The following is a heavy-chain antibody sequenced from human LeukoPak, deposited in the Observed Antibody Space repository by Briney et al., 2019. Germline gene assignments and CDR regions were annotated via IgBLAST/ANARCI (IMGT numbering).Heavy chain of an antibody. J-gene: IGHJ4*02. V-gene: IGHV1-69*13. CDR3: ARGREYYDFWSGYLLDY. CDR1: GGTFSSYA. CDR2: IIPIFGTA. Sequence: SVKVSCKASGGTFSSYAISWVRQAPGQGLEWMGGIIPIFGTANYAQKFQGRVTITADESTSTAYMEPSSLRSEDTAVYYCARGREYYDFWSGYLLDYWGQGTLVTVSS. D-gene: IGHD3-3*01.